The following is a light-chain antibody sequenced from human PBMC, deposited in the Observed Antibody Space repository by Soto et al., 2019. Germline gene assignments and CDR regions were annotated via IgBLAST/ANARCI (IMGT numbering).Light chain of an antibody. CDR2: GAS. CDR3: QLYGNSLL. J-gene: IGKJ4*01. Sequence: EIVLTQSPGTLSLSPGERATLSCRASQSVSSIYLAWYQQKPGQAPRLLIYGASSRATGIPDRFSGSGSGTDFTLTISRLEPEDFAVYYCQLYGNSLLFGGGTKVEIK. V-gene: IGKV3-20*01. CDR1: QSVSSIY.